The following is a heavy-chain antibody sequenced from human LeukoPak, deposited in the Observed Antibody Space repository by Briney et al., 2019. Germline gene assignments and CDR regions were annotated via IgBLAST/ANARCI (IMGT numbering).Heavy chain of an antibody. CDR1: GGXXXSSSYY. CDR2: IYYSGST. J-gene: IGHJ5*02. D-gene: IGHD3-3*01. Sequence: KPSXXLXXTCTVXGGXXXSSSYYWGWIRQPPGKGLEWIGSIYYSGSTYYNPSLKSRVTISVNTAKNQYSRKLRDVTAADTAVYYCASILTTFDFWSGANWFDPWGQGTLVTVSS. CDR3: ASILTTFDFWSGANWFDP. V-gene: IGHV4-39*01.